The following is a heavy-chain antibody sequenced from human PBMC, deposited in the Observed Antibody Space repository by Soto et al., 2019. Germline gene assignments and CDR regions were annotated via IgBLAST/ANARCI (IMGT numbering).Heavy chain of an antibody. V-gene: IGHV3-13*01. Sequence: GGSLRLSCAASGFTFSSYDMHWVRQATGKGLEWASAIGTAGDTYYPGSVKGRFTISRESAKNSLYLQMNSLRAGDTAVYYCARVAVPRGGYGMDVWGQGTTVTVSS. J-gene: IGHJ6*02. CDR1: GFTFSSYD. D-gene: IGHD6-19*01. CDR2: IGTAGDT. CDR3: ARVAVPRGGYGMDV.